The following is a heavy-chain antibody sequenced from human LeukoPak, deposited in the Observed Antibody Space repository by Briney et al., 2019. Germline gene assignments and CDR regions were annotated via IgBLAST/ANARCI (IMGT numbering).Heavy chain of an antibody. V-gene: IGHV4-61*02. CDR1: GVSICSGSYY. D-gene: IGHD1-1*01. Sequence: SETLSLTCTVSGVSICSGSYYWGWIRQPARKGLEWIGRISTTGRTIYNPSLKSQVTISINTSKNQFSLKLTSVTATDTAMYYCARESLEFRFFDFCGQGAPVTVSS. CDR3: ARESLEFRFFDF. CDR2: ISTTGRT. J-gene: IGHJ4*02.